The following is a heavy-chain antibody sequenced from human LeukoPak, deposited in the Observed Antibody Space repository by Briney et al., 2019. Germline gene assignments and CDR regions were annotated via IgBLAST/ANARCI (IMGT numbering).Heavy chain of an antibody. V-gene: IGHV5-51*01. CDR3: ARPGESSRHNWNLDQ. CDR1: VYSFTNYW. J-gene: IGHJ4*02. CDR2: VYPRDSDT. Sequence: GESLKISCKGSVYSFTNYWIGWVSQVPGTGLEWMGIVYPRDSDTRYSPSFQGQVTISADKSISTAYLQWSSLKASDTAVYYCARPGESSRHNWNLDQWGQGTLVTVSS. D-gene: IGHD1-20*01.